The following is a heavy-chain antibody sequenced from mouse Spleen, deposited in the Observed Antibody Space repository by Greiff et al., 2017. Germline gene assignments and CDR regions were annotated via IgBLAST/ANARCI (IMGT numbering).Heavy chain of an antibody. D-gene: IGHD2-12*01. Sequence: EVKLMESGGGLVKPGGSLKLSCAASGFTFSDYGMHWVRQAPEKGLEWVAYISSGSSTIYYAHTVKGRFTISRDNAKNTLFLQMTSLRSEDTAVYYCARDSNDPYYFDYWGQGTTLTVSS. J-gene: IGHJ2*01. CDR3: ARDSNDPYYFDY. CDR1: GFTFSDYG. CDR2: ISSGSSTI. V-gene: IGHV5-17*01.